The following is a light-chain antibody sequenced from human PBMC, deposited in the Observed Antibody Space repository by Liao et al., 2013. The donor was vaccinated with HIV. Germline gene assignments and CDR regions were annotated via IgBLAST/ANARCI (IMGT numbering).Light chain of an antibody. CDR3: QAWDSSTGWV. Sequence: SYELTQPSSVSVSPGQTARITCSGDVLAKKYARWFQQKPGQAPVLVIFKNSERPSGIPERFSGSSSGTTVTLTISGAQVEDEADYYCQAWDSSTGWVFGGGTKLTVL. CDR2: KNS. V-gene: IGLV3-27*01. J-gene: IGLJ3*02. CDR1: VLAKKY.